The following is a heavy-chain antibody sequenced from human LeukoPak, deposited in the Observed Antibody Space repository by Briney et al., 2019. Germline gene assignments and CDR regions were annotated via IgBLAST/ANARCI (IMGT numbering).Heavy chain of an antibody. CDR1: GFTFSSYS. CDR3: ASGSGAPAYYVNPFDY. D-gene: IGHD3-10*02. CDR2: ISSSSGSI. Sequence: GGSLRLSCAASGFTFSSYSITWVRQAPGKGLEWVSSISSSSGSIYYADLVKGRFTISRDNAKDSLYLQMNSLRAEDTAVYFCASGSGAPAYYVNPFDYWGQGTLVTVSS. V-gene: IGHV3-21*01. J-gene: IGHJ4*02.